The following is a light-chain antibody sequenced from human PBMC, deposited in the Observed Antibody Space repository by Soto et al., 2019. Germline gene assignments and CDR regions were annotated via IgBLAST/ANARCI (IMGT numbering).Light chain of an antibody. CDR2: DVS. Sequence: QSVLAQPASVSGSPGQSITISCTGTSSDTVSYTFVSWYQQHPGKAPKLLIYDVSNRPSGVSTRFSGSQSGNTASLTISGLQAEDEANYYCYSYTTSNTPLYVFGTGTKVTVL. CDR1: SSDTVSYTF. CDR3: YSYTTSNTPLYV. V-gene: IGLV2-14*01. J-gene: IGLJ1*01.